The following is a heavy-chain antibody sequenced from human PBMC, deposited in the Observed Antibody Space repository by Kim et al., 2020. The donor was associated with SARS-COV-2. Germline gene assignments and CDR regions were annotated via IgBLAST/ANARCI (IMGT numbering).Heavy chain of an antibody. CDR3: ARVVYYYGSGSSPDY. V-gene: IGHV4-34*01. CDR1: GGSFSGYY. D-gene: IGHD3-10*01. J-gene: IGHJ4*02. Sequence: SETLSLTCAVYGGSFSGYYWSWIRQPPGKGLEWIGEINHSGSTNYNPSLKSRVTISVDTSKNQFSLKLSSVTAADTAVYYCARVVYYYGSGSSPDYWGQG. CDR2: INHSGST.